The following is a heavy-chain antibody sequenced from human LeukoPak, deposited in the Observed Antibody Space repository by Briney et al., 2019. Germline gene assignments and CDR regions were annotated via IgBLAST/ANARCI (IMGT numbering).Heavy chain of an antibody. CDR3: ARGGGRSSWSFDH. J-gene: IGHJ4*02. CDR2: INHSGGT. CDR1: GGSFSGYY. D-gene: IGHD6-13*01. Sequence: SETLSLTCGVYGGSFSGYYWTWIRQPPGKGLEWIGEINHSGGTNYNPSLKSRVTISVDTSKNQFSLKLSSVTVADTAVYYCARGGGRSSWSFDHWGQGTLVTVSS. V-gene: IGHV4-34*01.